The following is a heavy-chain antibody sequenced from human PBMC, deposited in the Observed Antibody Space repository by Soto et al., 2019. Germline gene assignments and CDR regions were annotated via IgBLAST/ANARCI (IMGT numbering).Heavy chain of an antibody. Sequence: GASVKVSCKASGYTFTGYYIHWVRQAPGQGLEWMGWINPNSGGTNYAQKFQGWVTMTRDTSISTAYMELNKLTSDDTAVYYCATACRDGYNGLYYWGQGNLLTISS. CDR1: GYTFTGYY. CDR3: ATACRDGYNGLYY. CDR2: INPNSGGT. J-gene: IGHJ4*02. V-gene: IGHV1-2*04. D-gene: IGHD5-12*01.